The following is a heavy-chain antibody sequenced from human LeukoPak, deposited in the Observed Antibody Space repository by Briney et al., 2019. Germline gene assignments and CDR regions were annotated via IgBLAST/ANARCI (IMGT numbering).Heavy chain of an antibody. CDR3: ARGGIAAPGMWSGGDY. CDR2: IGTAADT. CDR1: GFTFSSYD. Sequence: GGSLRLSCAASGFTFSSYDMHWVRQATGKGLEWVSAIGTAADTYYPGSVKGRFTISRENAKNSLYLQMNSLRAGDTAVYYCARGGIAAPGMWSGGDYWGQGTLVIVSS. V-gene: IGHV3-13*04. D-gene: IGHD6-13*01. J-gene: IGHJ4*02.